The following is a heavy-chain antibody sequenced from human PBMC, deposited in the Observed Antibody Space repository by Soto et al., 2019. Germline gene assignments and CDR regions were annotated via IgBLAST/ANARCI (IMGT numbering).Heavy chain of an antibody. CDR2: IAVSSGAT. CDR3: AKFPAPYGDHGYAYRYLDL. CDR1: GFTFSSCA. D-gene: IGHD4-17*01. J-gene: IGHJ2*01. Sequence: EVQLLESGRGLVQPGGSLRLSCAASGFTFSSCAMSWVRQAPGKGLEWVSAIAVSSGATYYADSVKGRFTISRDNSKNTVYLQMNSLRAEDTAIYYCAKFPAPYGDHGYAYRYLDLWGRGTLVTVSS. V-gene: IGHV3-23*01.